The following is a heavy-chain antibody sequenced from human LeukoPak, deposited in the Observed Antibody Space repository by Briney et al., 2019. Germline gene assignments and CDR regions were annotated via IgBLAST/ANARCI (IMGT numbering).Heavy chain of an antibody. V-gene: IGHV1-69*06. J-gene: IGHJ6*04. CDR3: ARGPARDDLLLYYYYGMDV. Sequence: SVNVSLKASGGTFIIYAMSGVGQAPGQGGEGMGGRIHILGTGNYAQKFQGRGTNTADKARSTAYMGVRRQRSGETAVYYCARGPARDDLLLYYYYGMDVWGKGTTVTVSS. D-gene: IGHD3-9*01. CDR2: RIHILGTG. CDR1: GGTFIIYA.